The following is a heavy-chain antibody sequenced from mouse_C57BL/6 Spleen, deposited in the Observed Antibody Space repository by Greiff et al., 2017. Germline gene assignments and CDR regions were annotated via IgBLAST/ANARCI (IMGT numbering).Heavy chain of an antibody. D-gene: IGHD1-1*01. CDR3: ARDRNYGSSPYFDY. J-gene: IGHJ2*01. V-gene: IGHV5-4*01. Sequence: VQLQESGGGLVKPGGSLKLSCAASGFTFSSYAMSWVRQTPEKRLEWVATISDGGSYTYYPDNVKGRFTISRDNAKNNLYLQMSHLKSEDTAMYYCARDRNYGSSPYFDYWGQGTTLTVSS. CDR1: GFTFSSYA. CDR2: ISDGGSYT.